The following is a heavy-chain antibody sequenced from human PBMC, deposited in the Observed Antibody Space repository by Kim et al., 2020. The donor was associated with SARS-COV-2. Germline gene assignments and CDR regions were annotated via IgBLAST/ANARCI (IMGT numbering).Heavy chain of an antibody. Sequence: GGSLRLFCAASGFTFSSYEMNWVRQAPGKGLEWVSYISSSGSTIYYADSVKGRFTISRDNAKNSLYLQMNSLRAEDTAVYYCARGGRWVFIFINWGQGTLVTVSS. D-gene: IGHD3-16*01. CDR2: ISSSGSTI. CDR1: GFTFSSYE. V-gene: IGHV3-48*03. J-gene: IGHJ4*02. CDR3: ARGGRWVFIFIN.